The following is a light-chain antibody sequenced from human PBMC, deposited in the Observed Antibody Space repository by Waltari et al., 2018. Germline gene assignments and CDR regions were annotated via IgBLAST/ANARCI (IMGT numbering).Light chain of an antibody. V-gene: IGLV1-44*01. CDR1: SSNIGSNT. J-gene: IGLJ3*02. CDR3: AAWDDSLDGWV. CDR2: SNN. Sequence: QSVLTQPPSASGTPGQRVTISCSGSSSNIGSNTVNWYQQLPGTAPKLLIYSNNQRPSGVPDRSPGSKSATSASLAISALQSEDEADYYCAAWDDSLDGWVFGGGTKLTVL.